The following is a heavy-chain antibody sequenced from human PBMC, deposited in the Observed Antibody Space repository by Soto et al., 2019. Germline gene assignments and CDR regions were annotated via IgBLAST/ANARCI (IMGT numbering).Heavy chain of an antibody. V-gene: IGHV1-18*01. CDR3: ARPTDFDYDAFDV. J-gene: IGHJ3*01. D-gene: IGHD3-16*01. Sequence: ASVKVSCKASGYTFTSFGINWVRQAPGQGLEWMGWISGYNGNTNYAQNLQDRVTMTRDTSTSTAYMELRSLRSDDTAVYYCARPTDFDYDAFDVWGQGTVVTVSS. CDR1: GYTFTSFG. CDR2: ISGYNGNT.